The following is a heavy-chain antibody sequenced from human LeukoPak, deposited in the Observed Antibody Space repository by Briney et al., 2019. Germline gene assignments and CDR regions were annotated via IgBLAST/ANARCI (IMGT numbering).Heavy chain of an antibody. D-gene: IGHD1-26*01. CDR3: AKDGSYSGSYHDY. J-gene: IGHJ4*02. Sequence: GGSLRLSCAASGFTFSSYEMNWVRQAPGKGLEWVSYISSSGSTIYYADSVKGRFTISRDNSKNTLYLQVNSLRAEDTAVYYCAKDGSYSGSYHDYWGQGTLVTVSS. V-gene: IGHV3-48*03. CDR1: GFTFSSYE. CDR2: ISSSGSTI.